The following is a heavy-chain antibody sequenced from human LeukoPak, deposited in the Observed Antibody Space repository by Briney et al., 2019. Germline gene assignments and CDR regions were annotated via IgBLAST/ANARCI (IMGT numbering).Heavy chain of an antibody. D-gene: IGHD5-18*01. CDR2: IYPGDSDT. V-gene: IGHV5-51*01. CDR3: ARLSPVDTAMVFDY. J-gene: IGHJ4*02. CDR1: GYSFTSYW. Sequence: AGESLKISCKGSGYSFTSYWTGWVRQMPGKGLEWMGIIYPGDSDTRYSPSFQGQVTISADKSISTAYLQWSSLKASDTAMYYCARLSPVDTAMVFDYWGQGTLVTVSS.